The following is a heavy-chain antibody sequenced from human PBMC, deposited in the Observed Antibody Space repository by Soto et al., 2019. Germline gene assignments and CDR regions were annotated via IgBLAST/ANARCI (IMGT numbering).Heavy chain of an antibody. J-gene: IGHJ6*02. D-gene: IGHD2-15*01. CDR1: GYTFTSYA. CDR3: ARLGVVVAATHPYYYYGMDV. V-gene: IGHV1-3*01. CDR2: INAGNGNT. Sequence: QVQLVQSGAEVKKPGASVKVSCKASGYTFTSYAMHWVRQAPGQRLEWMGWINAGNGNTKYSQKFQGRVTSTRDTSASTAYMELSSLRSEDTAVYYCARLGVVVAATHPYYYYGMDVWGQGTTVTVSS.